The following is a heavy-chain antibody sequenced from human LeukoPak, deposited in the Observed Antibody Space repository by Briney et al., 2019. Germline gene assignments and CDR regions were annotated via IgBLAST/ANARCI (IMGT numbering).Heavy chain of an antibody. J-gene: IGHJ4*02. CDR1: GFTFSTYW. D-gene: IGHD1-26*01. CDR2: INSAGSST. CDR3: ARSLGGSFDY. Sequence: GRTLRLSCAASGFTFSTYWMHWVRQAAGKGVVWVSRINSAGSSTSYADSVKGRFTISRDNAKNTLFLQMNSLRAEDTAVYYCARSLGGSFDYWGQGTLVTVSS. V-gene: IGHV3-74*01.